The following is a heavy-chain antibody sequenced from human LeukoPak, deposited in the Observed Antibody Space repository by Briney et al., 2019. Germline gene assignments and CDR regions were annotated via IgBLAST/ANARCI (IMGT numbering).Heavy chain of an antibody. D-gene: IGHD3-3*01. CDR2: ISAYNGNT. CDR1: GYTFTSYG. CDR3: ARDLTTGYDFWSGYYTDYYYMDV. V-gene: IGHV1-18*01. J-gene: IGHJ6*03. Sequence: ASVKVSCKASGYTFTSYGISWVRQAPGQGLERMGWISAYNGNTNYAQKLQGRVTMTTDTSTSTAYMELRSLRSDDTAVYYCARDLTTGYDFWSGYYTDYYYMDVWGKGTTVTVSS.